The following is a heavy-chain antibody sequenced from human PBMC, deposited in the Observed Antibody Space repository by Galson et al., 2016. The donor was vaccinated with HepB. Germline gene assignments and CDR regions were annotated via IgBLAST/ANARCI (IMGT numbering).Heavy chain of an antibody. CDR1: GGSISSSKW. D-gene: IGHD3-22*01. J-gene: IGHJ4*02. CDR3: GSGPRSYYYYFDH. V-gene: IGHV4-4*02. Sequence: ETLSLTCAVSGGSISSSKWWIWVRQPPGKGLEWIGEIFHSGTTKYNPSLKSRVHISIDKSKNQFSLSLTSVTAADTAVYYCGSGPRSYYYYFDHWGQGTLVTVSS. CDR2: IFHSGTT.